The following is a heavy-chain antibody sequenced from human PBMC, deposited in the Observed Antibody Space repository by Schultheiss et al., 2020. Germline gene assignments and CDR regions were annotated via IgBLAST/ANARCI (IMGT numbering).Heavy chain of an antibody. CDR2: MNPNSGNT. D-gene: IGHD2-15*01. CDR3: ARADIVVVVAATPAGY. CDR1: GYTFTSYD. Sequence: ASVKVSCWASGYTFTSYDINWVRQATGQGLEWMGWMNPNSGNTGYAQKFQGRVTMTRNTSISTAYMELSSLRSDDTAVYYCARADIVVVVAATPAGYWGQGTLV. V-gene: IGHV1-8*02. J-gene: IGHJ4*02.